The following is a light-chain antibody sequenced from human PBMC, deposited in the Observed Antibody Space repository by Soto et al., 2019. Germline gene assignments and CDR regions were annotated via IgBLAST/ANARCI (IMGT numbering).Light chain of an antibody. CDR1: SSDVGAYNY. Sequence: QSALTQPASVSGSPGQSITISCTGTSSDVGAYNYVSWYQQHPGKAPKLMIYDVSNRPSGVSNRFSASKSGITASLTISGLQADYEADYYCSSYTGSSVLYVFGTGTKVTVL. V-gene: IGLV2-14*01. CDR3: SSYTGSSVLYV. J-gene: IGLJ1*01. CDR2: DVS.